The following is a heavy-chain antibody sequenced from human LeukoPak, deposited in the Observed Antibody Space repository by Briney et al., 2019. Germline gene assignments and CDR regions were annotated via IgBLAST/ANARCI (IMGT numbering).Heavy chain of an antibody. CDR1: GGSFSVYY. CDR3: ARLTYYYSNLFDY. CDR2: INHSGST. V-gene: IGHV4-34*01. J-gene: IGHJ4*02. Sequence: PSETLSLTCAVYGGSFSVYYWSWIRQPPGKGLEWIGEINHSGSTNYNPSLKSRVTISVDTSKNQFSLKLSSVTAADTAVYYCARLTYYYSNLFDYWGQGTLVTVSS. D-gene: IGHD3-22*01.